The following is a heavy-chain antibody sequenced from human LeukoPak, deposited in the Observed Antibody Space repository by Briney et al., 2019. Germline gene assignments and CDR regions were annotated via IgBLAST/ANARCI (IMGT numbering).Heavy chain of an antibody. Sequence: GASVKVSCKASGYTFTSYGISWVRQAPGQGLEWMGWISAYNGNTNYAQKLQGRVTMTTDTSTSTAYMELRSLRSDDTAVYYCARDHSSAAHNWFDPWGQGTLVTVSS. CDR1: GYTFTSYG. CDR3: ARDHSSAAHNWFDP. D-gene: IGHD6-25*01. CDR2: ISAYNGNT. V-gene: IGHV1-18*01. J-gene: IGHJ5*02.